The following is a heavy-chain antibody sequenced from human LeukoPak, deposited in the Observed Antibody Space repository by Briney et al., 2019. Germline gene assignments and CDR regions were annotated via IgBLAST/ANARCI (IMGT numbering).Heavy chain of an antibody. CDR2: INPNSGGT. CDR3: ARAGWYSGSYSVI. V-gene: IGHV1-2*02. CDR1: GYTFTGYY. Sequence: GASVKVSCKASGYTFTGYYMHWVRQAPGQGLEWMGWINPNSGGTNYAQKFQGRVTMTRDTSISTAYMELSRLRSDDTAVYYCARAGWYSGSYSVIWGKGTLVTVSS. J-gene: IGHJ4*02. D-gene: IGHD1-26*01.